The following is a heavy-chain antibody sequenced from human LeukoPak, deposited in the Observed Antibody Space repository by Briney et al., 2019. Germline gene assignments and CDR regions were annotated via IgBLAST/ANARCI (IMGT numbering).Heavy chain of an antibody. CDR2: INPNSGGT. J-gene: IGHJ4*02. V-gene: IGHV1-2*06. CDR1: GYTFTGYY. CDR3: ARELTHDSSGDLDY. Sequence: GASVKVSCKASGYTFTGYYMHWVRQAPGQGLEWMGRINPNSGGTNYAQKFQGRVTMTRDTSISTAYMELSRLRSDDTAVYYCARELTHDSSGDLDYWGRGTLVTVSS. D-gene: IGHD3-22*01.